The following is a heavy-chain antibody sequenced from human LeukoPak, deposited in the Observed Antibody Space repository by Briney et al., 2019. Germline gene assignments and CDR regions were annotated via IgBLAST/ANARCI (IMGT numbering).Heavy chain of an antibody. V-gene: IGHV1-46*01. CDR1: GYTFTSYY. J-gene: IGHJ4*02. Sequence: ASVKVSCKASGYTFTSYYMHWVRQAPLQGLEGMGTINPSGGSTSYAQKFQGRVTMTRDTSTSTVYMELSSLRSEDTAVYYCARASTVYDILTGRHPTFDYWGQGTLVTVSS. CDR3: ARASTVYDILTGRHPTFDY. CDR2: INPSGGST. D-gene: IGHD3-9*01.